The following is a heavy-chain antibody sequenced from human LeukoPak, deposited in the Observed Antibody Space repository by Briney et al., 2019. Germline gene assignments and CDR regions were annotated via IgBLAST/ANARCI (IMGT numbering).Heavy chain of an antibody. Sequence: ASVKVSCKASGYTFTVYYMHWVRQAPGQGLEWMGWINPSSGGTNYAQKFQGWVTMTRDTSISTAYMELSRLRSDDTAVYYCARSPYCGGDCYIYYFDYWGQGTLVTVSS. D-gene: IGHD2-21*02. CDR1: GYTFTVYY. V-gene: IGHV1-2*04. CDR2: INPSSGGT. CDR3: ARSPYCGGDCYIYYFDY. J-gene: IGHJ4*02.